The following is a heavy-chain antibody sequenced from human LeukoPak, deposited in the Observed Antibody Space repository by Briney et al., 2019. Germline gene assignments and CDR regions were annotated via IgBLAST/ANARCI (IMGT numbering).Heavy chain of an antibody. D-gene: IGHD3-16*01. CDR1: GFSFSSYA. CDR2: ISGDGTRT. CDR3: AKDQGSGHGAYTWGTFDY. J-gene: IGHJ4*01. Sequence: PGGSLRLSCAASGFSFSSYAMTWARQAPVKGLEWVSAISGDGTRTYYADSVKGRFTISRDNSKNTLYLQMNSLRVEDTAIYFCAKDQGSGHGAYTWGTFDYWGLETLVTVSS. V-gene: IGHV3-23*01.